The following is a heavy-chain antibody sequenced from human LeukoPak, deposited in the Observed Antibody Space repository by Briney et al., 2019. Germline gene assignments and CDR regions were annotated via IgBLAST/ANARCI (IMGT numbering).Heavy chain of an antibody. V-gene: IGHV3-13*04. CDR2: ISSSGDT. Sequence: PGGSLRLSCAASGFTFRKFDMHWVRQPTGKGLEWASGISSSGDTFYQDSVRGRFTISRENGENSLFLQLNSLRTGDTAVYYCVRALYNSGQFDPWGQGTLVTVSS. J-gene: IGHJ5*02. CDR3: VRALYNSGQFDP. CDR1: GFTFRKFD. D-gene: IGHD5-12*01.